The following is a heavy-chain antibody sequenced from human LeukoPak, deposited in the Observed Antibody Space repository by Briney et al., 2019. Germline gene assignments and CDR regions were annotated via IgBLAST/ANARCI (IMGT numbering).Heavy chain of an antibody. CDR3: ARDQGYCSSTSCYPYYYYYMDV. CDR1: GGSINSYY. Sequence: SETLSLTCTVSGGSINSYYWSWIRQPAGKGLEWIGRIYTSGSTNYNPSLKSRVTMSVDTSKNQFSLKLSSVTAADTAVYYCARDQGYCSSTSCYPYYYYYMDVWGKGTTVTVSS. D-gene: IGHD2-2*01. J-gene: IGHJ6*03. V-gene: IGHV4-4*07. CDR2: IYTSGST.